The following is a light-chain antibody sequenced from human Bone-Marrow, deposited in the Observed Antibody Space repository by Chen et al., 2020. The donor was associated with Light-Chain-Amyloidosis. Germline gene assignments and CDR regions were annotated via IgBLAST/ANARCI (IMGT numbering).Light chain of an antibody. V-gene: IGLV2-14*01. CDR2: EVT. Sequence: QSALTQPASVSGSPGQSITISCTGTSSYVGGDNHVSWYQQHPDKAPKLMIYEVTNRPSWVPDRFSGSKSDNTASLTISGLQTEDDADYFCSSYTITNTLVFGSGTRVTVL. CDR3: SSYTITNTLV. J-gene: IGLJ1*01. CDR1: SSYVGGDNH.